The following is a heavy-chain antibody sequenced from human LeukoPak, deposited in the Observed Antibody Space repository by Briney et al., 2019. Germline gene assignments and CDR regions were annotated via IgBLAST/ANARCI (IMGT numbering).Heavy chain of an antibody. CDR3: ARAVPVYYDYVWGSYRHYGMDV. J-gene: IGHJ6*02. D-gene: IGHD3-16*02. Sequence: GGSLRLSCAASGFTVSSNYMSWVRQAPGKGLEWVSVIYSGGSTYYADSVKGRFTISRDNSKNTLYLQMNSLRAEDTAVYYCARAVPVYYDYVWGSYRHYGMDVWGQGTTVTVSS. V-gene: IGHV3-66*01. CDR1: GFTVSSNY. CDR2: IYSGGST.